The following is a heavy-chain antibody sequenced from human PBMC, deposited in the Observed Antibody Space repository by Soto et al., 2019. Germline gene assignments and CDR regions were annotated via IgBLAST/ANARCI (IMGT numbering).Heavy chain of an antibody. Sequence: GGSLRLSCAASGFTFSSYAMSWVRRAPGKGLEWVSGISSTGGSTYYPDSVKGRFTISRDNSKNTLYLQMNSLRAEDTAIYYCAKVHYSSSSAAYDAFDIWGQGTLVTVSS. D-gene: IGHD6-6*01. CDR2: ISSTGGST. V-gene: IGHV3-23*01. CDR3: AKVHYSSSSAAYDAFDI. CDR1: GFTFSSYA. J-gene: IGHJ3*02.